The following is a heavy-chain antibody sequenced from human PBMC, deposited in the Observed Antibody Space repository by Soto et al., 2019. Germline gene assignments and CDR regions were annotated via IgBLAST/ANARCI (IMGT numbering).Heavy chain of an antibody. Sequence: SETLSLTCTVSGGSISSSSYYWFWIRHPPGKGLEWIGSIYYSGSTYYNPSLKSRVTISVDTSKNQFSLKLSSVTAADTAVYYCARSVLNYYDSSGYYYVWNAFDIWGQGTMVTVSS. CDR3: ARSVLNYYDSSGYYYVWNAFDI. V-gene: IGHV4-39*01. D-gene: IGHD3-22*01. CDR1: GGSISSSSYY. CDR2: IYYSGST. J-gene: IGHJ3*02.